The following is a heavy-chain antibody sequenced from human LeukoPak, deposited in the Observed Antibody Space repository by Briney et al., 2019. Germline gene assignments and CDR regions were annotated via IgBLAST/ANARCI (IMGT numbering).Heavy chain of an antibody. Sequence: GASVKVSCKASGYTFTSYGISWVRQAPGQGLEWMGWISAYNGNTNYARKLQGRVTMTTDTSTSTAYMELRSLRSDDTAVYYCAREGLAAAYNWFDPWGQGTLVTVSS. V-gene: IGHV1-18*01. CDR2: ISAYNGNT. D-gene: IGHD6-13*01. CDR3: AREGLAAAYNWFDP. CDR1: GYTFTSYG. J-gene: IGHJ5*02.